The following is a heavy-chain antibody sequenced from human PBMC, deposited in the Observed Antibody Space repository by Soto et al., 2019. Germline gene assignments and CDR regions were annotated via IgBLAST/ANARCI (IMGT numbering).Heavy chain of an antibody. Sequence: QVQLQESGPGLVKPSQTLSLTCTVSGGSISSGGYYWSWIRQHPGKGLEWIGYIYYSTYYTPSLTSRVTISVDTSKNQFSLKLSSVTAADTAVYYCARDYRASYPAYYYYGMDVWGQGTTVTVSS. CDR3: ARDYRASYPAYYYYGMDV. J-gene: IGHJ6*02. D-gene: IGHD3-16*02. V-gene: IGHV4-31*03. CDR1: GGSISSGGYY. CDR2: IYYST.